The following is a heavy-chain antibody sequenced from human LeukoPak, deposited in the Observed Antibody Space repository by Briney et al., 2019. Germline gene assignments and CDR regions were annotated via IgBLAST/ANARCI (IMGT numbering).Heavy chain of an antibody. V-gene: IGHV3-30-3*01. J-gene: IGHJ4*02. CDR2: ISYDGSNK. CDR3: ARDANTYGDYVGYFDY. D-gene: IGHD4-17*01. Sequence: GGSLRLSCAASGFTFSSYAMHWVRQAPGKGLEWVAVISYDGSNKYYADSVKGRFTISKDNSKNTLYLQMNSLRAEDTAVYYCARDANTYGDYVGYFDYWGQGTLVTVSS. CDR1: GFTFSSYA.